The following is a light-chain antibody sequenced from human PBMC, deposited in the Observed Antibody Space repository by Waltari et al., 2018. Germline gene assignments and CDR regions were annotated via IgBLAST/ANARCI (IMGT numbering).Light chain of an antibody. CDR3: ATRDDSLNGPV. Sequence: QSVLTQPPSASGTPGQRVTISCPGSSSNIGSNPVTWYQQLPGPAPKLLIYGNNQRPSGVPDRFSGSKSGTSASLAISGLQSEDEADYYCATRDDSLNGPVFGGGTKLTVL. CDR1: SSNIGSNP. CDR2: GNN. J-gene: IGLJ3*02. V-gene: IGLV1-44*01.